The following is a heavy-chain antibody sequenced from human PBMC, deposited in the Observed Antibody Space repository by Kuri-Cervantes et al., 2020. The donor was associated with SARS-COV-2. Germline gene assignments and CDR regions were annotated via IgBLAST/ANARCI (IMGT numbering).Heavy chain of an antibody. CDR1: GGSFRGYY. V-gene: IGHV4-34*01. J-gene: IGHJ6*03. D-gene: IGHD3-3*01. CDR3: ARAPYYRCYDFWSGYRPSCYYMDV. Sequence: SQTLSLTCAVYGGSFRGYYWSWIRQPPGKGLEWIGEINHSGSTNYNPSLKSRVTISVDTSKNQFSLKLSSVTAADTAVYYCARAPYYRCYDFWSGYRPSCYYMDVWGKGTTVTVSS. CDR2: INHSGST.